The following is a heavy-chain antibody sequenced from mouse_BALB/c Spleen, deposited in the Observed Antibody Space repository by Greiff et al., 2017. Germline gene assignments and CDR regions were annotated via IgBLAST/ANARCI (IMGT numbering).Heavy chain of an antibody. CDR1: GFNIKDTY. V-gene: IGHV14-3*02. CDR3: ARSSTGGFAY. D-gene: IGHD2-1*01. Sequence: VHVKQSGAELVKPGASVKLSCTASGFNIKDTYMHWVKQRPEQGLEWIGRIDPANGNTKYDPKFQGKATITADTSSNTAYLQLSSLTSEDTAVYYCARSSTGGFAYWGQGTLVTVSA. CDR2: IDPANGNT. J-gene: IGHJ3*01.